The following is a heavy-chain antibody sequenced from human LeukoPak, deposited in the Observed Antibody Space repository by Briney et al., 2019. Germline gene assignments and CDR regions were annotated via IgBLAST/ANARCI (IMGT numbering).Heavy chain of an antibody. V-gene: IGHV4-39*07. CDR3: ARDWAE. D-gene: IGHD7-27*01. CDR1: GGSISSSRYY. Sequence: SETLSLTCTVSGGSISSSRYYWGWIRQPPGEGLEWIGSIYDGGSTYYNPSLKSRVTISVDTSKKQFSLKLNSVTAADTAVYYCARDWAEWGQGTLVTVSS. J-gene: IGHJ4*02. CDR2: IYDGGST.